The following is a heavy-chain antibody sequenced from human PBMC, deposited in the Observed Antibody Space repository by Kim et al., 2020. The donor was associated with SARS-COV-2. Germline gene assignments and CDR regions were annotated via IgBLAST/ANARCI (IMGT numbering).Heavy chain of an antibody. D-gene: IGHD3-10*01. CDR3: AKSGGVTMVRGVIKAYYFYY. V-gene: IGHV3-30*18. Sequence: GGSLRLSCAASGFTFSSYGMHWVRQAPGKGLEWVAVISYDGSNKYYADSVKGRFTISRDNSKNTLYLQMNSLRAEDTAVYYCAKSGGVTMVRGVIKAYYFYYWGQGTLVTVSS. CDR1: GFTFSSYG. CDR2: ISYDGSNK. J-gene: IGHJ4*02.